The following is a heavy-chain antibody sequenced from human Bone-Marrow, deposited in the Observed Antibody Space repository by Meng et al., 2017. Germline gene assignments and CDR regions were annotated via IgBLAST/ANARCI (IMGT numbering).Heavy chain of an antibody. CDR1: GGSISSNNW. CDR3: ARYVFDSSSLYSNWFDP. J-gene: IGHJ5*02. V-gene: IGHV4-4*02. D-gene: IGHD3-22*01. Sequence: QVQLQESGPGLVKPSGTLSLTCAVSGGSISSNNWWSWVRQPPGKGLEWIGEVYHSGNTNYNPSLKSRVTISLDKSKNQFSLKMSSVTAADTAVYYCARYVFDSSSLYSNWFDPWGQGTLVTVSS. CDR2: VYHSGNT.